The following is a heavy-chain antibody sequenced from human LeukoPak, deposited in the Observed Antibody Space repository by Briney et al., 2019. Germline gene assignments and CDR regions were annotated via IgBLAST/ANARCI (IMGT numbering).Heavy chain of an antibody. J-gene: IGHJ4*02. CDR2: IKQDGSEK. CDR3: ARDHTSDF. CDR1: GFTFSSYW. V-gene: IGHV3-7*01. Sequence: GGSLRLSCAASGFTFSSYWMSWVRQAPGKGLEWVANIKQDGSEKNYVDSVQGRFTISRDNAKNSLYLQMNSLRGEDTAVYFCARDHTSDFWGQGTLVTVSS.